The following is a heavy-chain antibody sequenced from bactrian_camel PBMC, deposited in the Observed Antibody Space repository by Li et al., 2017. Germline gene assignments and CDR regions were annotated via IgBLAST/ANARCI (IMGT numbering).Heavy chain of an antibody. CDR2: INSDGWT. J-gene: IGHJ4*01. CDR1: EYTRDYC. D-gene: IGHD1*01. Sequence: VQLVESGGGSVQAGGSLTLSCVASEYTRDYCMGWSRQAPGKEREGVASINSDGWTAYGDSVKGRFTISQDAAKNSVDLQMNSLEPDDTAVYYCAATGQMLSVAGCRTQGTQVTVS. V-gene: IGHV3S63*01.